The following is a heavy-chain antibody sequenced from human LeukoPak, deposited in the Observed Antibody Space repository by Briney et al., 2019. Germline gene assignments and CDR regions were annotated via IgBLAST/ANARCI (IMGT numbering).Heavy chain of an antibody. CDR2: ISGRTGGT. D-gene: IGHD3-10*01. Sequence: GGSLRLSCAASGFTFNTNAMSWVRQAPGKGLEWVSAISGRTGGTYYADSVKGRFTISRDNAKNSLYLQMNSLRAEDTAVYYCTRDGEGLLDWGQGTLVTVSS. J-gene: IGHJ4*02. V-gene: IGHV3-23*01. CDR1: GFTFNTNA. CDR3: TRDGEGLLD.